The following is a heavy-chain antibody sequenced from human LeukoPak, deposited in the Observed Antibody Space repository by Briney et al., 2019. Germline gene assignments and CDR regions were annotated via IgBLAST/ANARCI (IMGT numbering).Heavy chain of an antibody. V-gene: IGHV3-7*05. J-gene: IGHJ4*02. CDR1: GLPSSRYW. D-gene: IGHD3-22*01. CDR2: IRHDGGQK. CDR3: AKGAGHYDSLPH. Sequence: PGGSLRLSRAVSGLPSSRYWLSWVRQAPGKGLEWVANIRHDGGQKYQVESVKGRFNISRDNAKNSLYLQMNSLRDEDTAVYYCAKGAGHYDSLPHWGQGALVTVSS.